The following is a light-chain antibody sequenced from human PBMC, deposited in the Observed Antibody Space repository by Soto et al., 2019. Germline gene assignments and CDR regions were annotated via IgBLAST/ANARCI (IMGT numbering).Light chain of an antibody. J-gene: IGKJ2*02. CDR1: QGISSY. CDR3: QQYYSYPRT. CDR2: AAS. Sequence: AIRMTQSPSSLSASTGDRVTITCRASQGISSYLAWYQQKPGKATKLLIYAASTLQSGVPSRFSGSGSGTDFTLTISCLQSEDFATYYCQQYYSYPRTFGQGTKLEIK. V-gene: IGKV1-8*01.